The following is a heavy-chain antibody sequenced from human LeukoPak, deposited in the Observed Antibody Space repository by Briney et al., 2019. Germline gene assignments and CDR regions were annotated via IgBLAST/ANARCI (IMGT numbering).Heavy chain of an antibody. J-gene: IGHJ3*02. V-gene: IGHV1-18*01. CDR1: GYTFTSYG. Sequence: GASVKVSCKASGYTFTSYGISWVRQAPGQGLEWMGWISGFNGNANYAQKLQGRVTMTSDTSTSTAYMELRSLRSDDTAVYYCARDREYSSSLSAFDIWXXXTXVXXXS. D-gene: IGHD6-6*01. CDR3: ARDREYSSSLSAFDI. CDR2: ISGFNGNA.